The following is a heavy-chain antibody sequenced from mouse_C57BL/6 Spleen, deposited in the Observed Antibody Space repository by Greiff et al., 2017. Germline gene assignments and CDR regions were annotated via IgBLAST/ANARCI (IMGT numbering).Heavy chain of an antibody. CDR3: ASGTIYYDYGGFAY. Sequence: EVQLVESGGGLVKPGGSLKLSCAASGFTFSSYAMSWVRQTPEKRLEWVATISDGGSYTYYPDNVKGRFTITRDNAKNNLYLQMSHLKSEDTAMYYCASGTIYYDYGGFAYWGQGTLVTVSA. D-gene: IGHD2-4*01. CDR1: GFTFSSYA. J-gene: IGHJ3*01. CDR2: ISDGGSYT. V-gene: IGHV5-4*01.